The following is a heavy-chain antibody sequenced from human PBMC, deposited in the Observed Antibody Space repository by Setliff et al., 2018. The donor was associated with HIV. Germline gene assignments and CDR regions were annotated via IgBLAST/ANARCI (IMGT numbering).Heavy chain of an antibody. CDR3: ARGTRVGANDAFDI. Sequence: ASVKVSCKASGDTFNFYGLNWVRQAPGQGLEWMGRINPNSGGTNYARKFQGRVTMTRDTSITTAYMELSRLRSDDTAVYYCARGTRVGANDAFDIWGQGTMVTVSS. J-gene: IGHJ3*02. D-gene: IGHD1-26*01. V-gene: IGHV1-2*06. CDR1: GDTFNFYG. CDR2: INPNSGGT.